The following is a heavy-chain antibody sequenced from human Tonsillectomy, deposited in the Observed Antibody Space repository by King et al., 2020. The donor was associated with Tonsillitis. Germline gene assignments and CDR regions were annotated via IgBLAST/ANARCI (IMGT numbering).Heavy chain of an antibody. Sequence: VQLQQWGAGLLKPSETLSLTCAVYGGSFSGYYWSWIRQPPGKGLEWIGEINHSGSTNYNPSLKSRVTISVDTSKNQFSLKLSSVTAADTAVYYCARGGKSDFWPSYYYYYYMAVWGKGTTVTVSS. CDR2: INHSGST. V-gene: IGHV4-34*01. D-gene: IGHD3-3*01. J-gene: IGHJ6*03. CDR3: ARGGKSDFWPSYYYYYYMAV. CDR1: GGSFSGYY.